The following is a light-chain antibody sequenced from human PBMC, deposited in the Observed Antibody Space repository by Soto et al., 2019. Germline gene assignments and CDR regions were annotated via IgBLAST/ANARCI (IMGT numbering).Light chain of an antibody. Sequence: DIQMTQSPSTLSGSVGDRVTITCRASQTISSWLAWYQQKPGEAPKLLIYHASTLESGVPSRFSGSGSGTEFTLTISSLQPDDFATYYCHQYNSYSFGQGTKVDIK. CDR3: HQYNSYS. J-gene: IGKJ1*01. CDR2: HAS. CDR1: QTISSW. V-gene: IGKV1-5*01.